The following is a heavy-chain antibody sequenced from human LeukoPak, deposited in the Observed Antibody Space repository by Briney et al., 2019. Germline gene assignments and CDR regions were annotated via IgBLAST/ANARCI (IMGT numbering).Heavy chain of an antibody. V-gene: IGHV4-4*07. D-gene: IGHD2-15*01. CDR1: GGSINNYY. CDR2: IYTRGST. CDR3: ARGRYCSADICSGGDAFDI. Sequence: SENLSLNCTVSGGSINNYYWSWIRQPAGKGLEWIGRIYTRGSTNYNPSLKSRVTMSVDTSKNQFSLKLSSVTAADTAVYYCARGRYCSADICSGGDAFDIWGQGTMVSVSS. J-gene: IGHJ3*02.